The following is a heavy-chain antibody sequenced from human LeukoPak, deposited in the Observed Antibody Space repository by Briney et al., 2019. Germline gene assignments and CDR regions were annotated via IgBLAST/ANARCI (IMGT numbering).Heavy chain of an antibody. CDR3: AKGGSSGWNFIDY. J-gene: IGHJ4*02. D-gene: IGHD6-19*01. V-gene: IGHV3-21*01. CDR2: ISSSSSYI. CDR1: GFTFSSYA. Sequence: PGGSLRLSCAASGFTFSSYAMHWVRQAPGKGLEWVSSISSSSSYIYYADSVKGRFTISRDNAKNTLYLQMNSLRPEDTAVYYCAKGGSSGWNFIDYCGQGTLVTVSS.